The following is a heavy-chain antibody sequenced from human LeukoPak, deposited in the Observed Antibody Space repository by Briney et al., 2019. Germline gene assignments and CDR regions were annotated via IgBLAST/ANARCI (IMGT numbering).Heavy chain of an antibody. D-gene: IGHD6-6*01. Sequence: RSSETLSLTCTVSGGSISSYYWSWIRQPPGKGLEWIGYIYYSGSTNYNPSLKSRVTISVDTSKNQFSLKLSSVTAADTAVYYCARSIAADTWGQGTLVTVSS. CDR3: ARSIAADT. V-gene: IGHV4-59*01. J-gene: IGHJ4*02. CDR2: IYYSGST. CDR1: GGSISSYY.